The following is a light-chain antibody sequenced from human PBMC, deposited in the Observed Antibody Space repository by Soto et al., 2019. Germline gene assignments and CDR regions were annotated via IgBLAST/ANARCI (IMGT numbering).Light chain of an antibody. CDR2: AAS. CDR3: KMSYSTPLT. Sequence: DIQMTQSPSSLSASVGDRVTITCRASQSISSYLDWYQQKPGKAPKLLIYAASSLQSGVPSRFSSGGSATGFTLNISSLQAEDCATYCCKMSYSTPLTVGEATTVYIK. J-gene: IGKJ1*01. V-gene: IGKV1-39*01. CDR1: QSISSY.